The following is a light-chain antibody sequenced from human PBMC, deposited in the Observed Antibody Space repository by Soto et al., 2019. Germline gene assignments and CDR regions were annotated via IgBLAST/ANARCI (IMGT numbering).Light chain of an antibody. J-gene: IGLJ3*02. CDR1: NIGSET. Sequence: SYELTQPPSVSVAPGQTARITWGGNNIGSETVHWYQQKPGQAPVLVVYDDSDRPSGIPERFSGSNSGNTATLTISRVGAGDEADYYCQVWDSSINHPNWVFGGGTKLTVL. CDR3: QVWDSSINHPNWV. CDR2: DDS. V-gene: IGLV3-21*02.